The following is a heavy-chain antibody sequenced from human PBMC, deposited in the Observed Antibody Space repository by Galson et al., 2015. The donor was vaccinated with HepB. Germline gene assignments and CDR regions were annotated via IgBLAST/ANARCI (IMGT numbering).Heavy chain of an antibody. J-gene: IGHJ4*02. D-gene: IGHD2-2*01. CDR2: ISAYNGNT. CDR1: GYTFTSYG. Sequence: SVKVSCKASGYTFTSYGISWVRQAPGQGLEWMGWISAYNGNTNYAQKLQGRVTMTRDTSTSTVYMELSSLRSEDTAVYYCARVAQLLLEEFDYWGQGTLVTVSS. CDR3: ARVAQLLLEEFDY. V-gene: IGHV1-18*01.